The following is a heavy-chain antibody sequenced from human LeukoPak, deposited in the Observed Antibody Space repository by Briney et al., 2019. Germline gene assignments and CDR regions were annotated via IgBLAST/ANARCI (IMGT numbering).Heavy chain of an antibody. CDR3: AKTEFGEPFDY. D-gene: IGHD3-16*01. CDR2: ISGSGGST. V-gene: IGHV3-23*01. Sequence: GGPLSLSCAASGFTFSSYAMSWVRQAPGRGLEWVSAISGSGGSTYYADSVKGRFTISRDNSKNTLFLQMNSLRAEDTAVYFCAKTEFGEPFDYWGQGTLVTVSS. CDR1: GFTFSSYA. J-gene: IGHJ4*02.